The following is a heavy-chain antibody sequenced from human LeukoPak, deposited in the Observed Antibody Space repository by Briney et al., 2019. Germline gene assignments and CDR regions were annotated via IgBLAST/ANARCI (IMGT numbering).Heavy chain of an antibody. CDR2: ISGSGGST. V-gene: IGHV3-23*01. Sequence: GGSLRLSCAASGFTFSSYAMSWVRQAPGKGLEWVSAISGSGGSTYYADSVKGRFTISRDNSKNTLYLQMNSLRVEDTAVYYCANPGLGSGRRDWGQGILVTVSS. D-gene: IGHD2-15*01. CDR3: ANPGLGSGRRD. J-gene: IGHJ4*02. CDR1: GFTFSSYA.